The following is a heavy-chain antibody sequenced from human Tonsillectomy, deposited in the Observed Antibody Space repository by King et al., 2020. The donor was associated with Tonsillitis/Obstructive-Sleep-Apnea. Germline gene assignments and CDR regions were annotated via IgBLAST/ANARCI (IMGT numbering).Heavy chain of an antibody. CDR3: ATGYCSGTNCRHYYYMDV. CDR1: GFTVSNEY. J-gene: IGHJ6*03. CDR2: MYSGGST. Sequence: VQLVESGGGLIQPGGSLRLSCAASGFTVSNEYMSWVRQAPGKGLEWVSVMYSGGSTYYADSVKGRFTISRAHSQNTVYLQMNSLGAEDTAVYYCATGYCSGTNCRHYYYMDVWGKGTTVTVS. V-gene: IGHV3-53*01. D-gene: IGHD2-2*01.